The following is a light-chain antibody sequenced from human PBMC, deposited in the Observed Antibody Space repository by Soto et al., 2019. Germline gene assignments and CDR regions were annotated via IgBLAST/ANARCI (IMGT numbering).Light chain of an antibody. V-gene: IGKV3-20*01. J-gene: IGKJ1*01. Sequence: EIGLTQSPGTLSLSPGERATLYCRASQSVTSTSFASYQQKPGQAPRLLIYHTSNRAGGIPASFRGSGSGTHFTITIDRLEPEDFAIYYYQQYSYSLWTFGQRTKVEI. CDR3: QQYSYSLWT. CDR2: HTS. CDR1: QSVTSTS.